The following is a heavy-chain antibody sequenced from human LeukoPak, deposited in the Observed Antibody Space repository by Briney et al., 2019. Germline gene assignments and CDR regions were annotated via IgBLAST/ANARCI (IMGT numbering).Heavy chain of an antibody. CDR2: IYYSGST. Sequence: PSETLSLTCTVSGGSISSSSYYWGWIRQPPGKGLEWVGSIYYSGSTYYNPSLKSRVTISVDTSKNQFSLKLSSVTAADTAVYYCARGRFVRWLQLLPGGVNWFDPWGQGTLVTVSS. CDR1: GGSISSSSYY. V-gene: IGHV4-39*01. J-gene: IGHJ5*02. CDR3: ARGRFVRWLQLLPGGVNWFDP. D-gene: IGHD5-24*01.